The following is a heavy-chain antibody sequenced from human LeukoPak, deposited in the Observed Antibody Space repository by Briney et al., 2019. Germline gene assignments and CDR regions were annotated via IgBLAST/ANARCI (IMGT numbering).Heavy chain of an antibody. CDR2: ISWDGDST. CDR1: GFTFDDYA. Sequence: GGSLRLSCAASGFTFDDYAMHWVRQAPGKGLECVSLISWDGDSTYYSDSVKGRFTISRDNNKNSLYLQMNSLRTEDTALYYCATAPYDSIGIFDYWGQGTLVTVSS. V-gene: IGHV3-43D*03. J-gene: IGHJ4*02. D-gene: IGHD3-22*01. CDR3: ATAPYDSIGIFDY.